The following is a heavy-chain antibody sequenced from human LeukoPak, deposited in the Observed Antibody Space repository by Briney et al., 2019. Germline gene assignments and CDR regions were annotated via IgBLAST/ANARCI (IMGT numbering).Heavy chain of an antibody. CDR2: IWYDGNSK. CDR3: ARQHCSGGDCYFFD. V-gene: IGHV3-33*01. Sequence: GGSLRLSCAASGFTYSSYGMHWVRRAPGKGLEWVALIWYDGNSKYYADSVKGRFTISRDNSKNTLYLQLNSLRAEDTAVYYCARQHCSGGDCYFFDWGQGTLVTVSS. J-gene: IGHJ4*02. CDR1: GFTYSSYG. D-gene: IGHD2-15*01.